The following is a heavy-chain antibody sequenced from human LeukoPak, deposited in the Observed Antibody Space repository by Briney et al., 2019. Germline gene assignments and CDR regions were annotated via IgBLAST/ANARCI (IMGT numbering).Heavy chain of an antibody. CDR3: ARDSVTGATLIADYLQH. CDR1: GFVFSSYD. Sequence: GGSLRLSCAASGFVFSSYDMHWVRQAPGKGLEWVSYISSSSSTIYYADSVKGRFTISRDNAKNLRYLQMTSLRAEDTAVYYCARDSVTGATLIADYLQHWGQGTLVTVSS. D-gene: IGHD1-26*01. CDR2: ISSSSSTI. V-gene: IGHV3-48*01. J-gene: IGHJ1*01.